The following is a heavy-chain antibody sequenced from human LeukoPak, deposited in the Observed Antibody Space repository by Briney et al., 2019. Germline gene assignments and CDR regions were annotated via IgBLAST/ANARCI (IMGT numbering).Heavy chain of an antibody. D-gene: IGHD3-22*01. Sequence: GALRLSCAASGFTFSSYAMSWVRQAPGKGLEWVSAISGSGGSTYYADSVKGRFTISRDNSKNTLYLQMNSLRAEDTAVYYCAKDEAIVVALFDYWGQGTLVTVS. CDR1: GFTFSSYA. CDR3: AKDEAIVVALFDY. J-gene: IGHJ4*02. V-gene: IGHV3-23*01. CDR2: ISGSGGST.